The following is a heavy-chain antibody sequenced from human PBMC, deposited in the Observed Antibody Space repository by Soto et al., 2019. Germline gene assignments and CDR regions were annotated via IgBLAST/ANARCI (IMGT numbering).Heavy chain of an antibody. CDR3: AKDHCISTRCYENYYYGMDV. Sequence: QVQLVESGGGVVQPGRSLRLSCAASGFTFSSYAMHWVRQAPGKGLEWVAIISYDGSNKYYADSVKGRFTISRDNSKTTLYLQMNSLRAEDTAVYYCAKDHCISTRCYENYYYGMDVWGQGTTVTVSS. CDR2: ISYDGSNK. J-gene: IGHJ6*02. D-gene: IGHD2-2*01. V-gene: IGHV3-30*18. CDR1: GFTFSSYA.